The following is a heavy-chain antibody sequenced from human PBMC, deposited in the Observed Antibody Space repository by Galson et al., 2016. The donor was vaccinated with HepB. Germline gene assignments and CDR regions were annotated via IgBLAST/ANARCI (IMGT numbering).Heavy chain of an antibody. Sequence: SETLSLTCAVSGGSVDTYYWSWIRQSPGKTLGYIGHIYKKGSTNYNPSLQGRVSISVDTSKNYVSLKLSSVTAADAAVYFCARSSGIYHRYPVQHWGQGTLVIV. CDR2: IYKKGST. D-gene: IGHD1-26*01. CDR3: ARSSGIYHRYPVQH. CDR1: GGSVDTYY. V-gene: IGHV4-59*02. J-gene: IGHJ1*01.